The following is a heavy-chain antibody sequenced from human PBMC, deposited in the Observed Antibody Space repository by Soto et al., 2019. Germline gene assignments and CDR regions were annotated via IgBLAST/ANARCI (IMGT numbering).Heavy chain of an antibody. D-gene: IGHD3-16*01. CDR3: AKWNGGFDY. CDR1: GYSFSNRY. Sequence: ASLKVSCKAYGYSFSNRYVVWVRQAPGQGLEWMGVINPAGGSTSYAQKFQDRVTMTRDMSTSTVYLDLISLRAEDTAVYYCAKWNGGFDYWGQGTLVTVSS. V-gene: IGHV1-46*01. J-gene: IGHJ4*02. CDR2: INPAGGST.